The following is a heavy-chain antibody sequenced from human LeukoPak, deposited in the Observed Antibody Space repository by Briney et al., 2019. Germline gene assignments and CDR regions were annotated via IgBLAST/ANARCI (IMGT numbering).Heavy chain of an antibody. V-gene: IGHV3-9*01. Sequence: PGGSLRLSCAASGFTFDDYAMHWVRQAPGKGLEWVSGISWNSGSIGYADSVKGRFTISRDNAKNSLYLQMNSLRAEDTALYYCAKAGLALGPYWYFDLWGRGTLVTVSS. CDR1: GFTFDDYA. CDR2: ISWNSGSI. CDR3: AKAGLALGPYWYFDL. D-gene: IGHD6-19*01. J-gene: IGHJ2*01.